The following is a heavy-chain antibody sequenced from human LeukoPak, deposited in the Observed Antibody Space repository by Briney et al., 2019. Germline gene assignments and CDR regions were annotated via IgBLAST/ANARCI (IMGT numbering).Heavy chain of an antibody. J-gene: IGHJ6*03. CDR1: GGSISSHY. V-gene: IGHV4-59*11. D-gene: IGHD3-3*01. CDR3: ARDGSDFWSGYYTRNYYYYYMDV. Sequence: PSETLSLTCTVPGGSISSHYWSWIRQPPGKGLEWIGYIYYSGSTNYNPSLKSRVTISVDTSKNQFSLKLSSVTAADTAVYYCARDGSDFWSGYYTRNYYYYYMDVWGKGTTVTVSS. CDR2: IYYSGST.